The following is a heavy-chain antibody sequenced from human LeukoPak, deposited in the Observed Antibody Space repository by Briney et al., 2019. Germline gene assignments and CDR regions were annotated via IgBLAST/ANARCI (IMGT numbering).Heavy chain of an antibody. J-gene: IGHJ4*02. CDR2: IYYSGST. CDR1: GGSISSGDYY. Sequence: PSQTLSLTCTVSGGSISSGDYYWSWIRQPPGKGLEWIGYIYYSGSTYYNPSLKSRVTISVDTSKNRFSLKLSSVTAADTAVYYCARGPYQLLWFGEPFDYWGQGTLVTVSS. CDR3: ARGPYQLLWFGEPFDY. V-gene: IGHV4-30-4*01. D-gene: IGHD3-10*01.